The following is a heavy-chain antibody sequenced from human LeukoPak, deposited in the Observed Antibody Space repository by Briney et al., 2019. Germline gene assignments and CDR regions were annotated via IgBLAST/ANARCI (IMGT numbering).Heavy chain of an antibody. Sequence: GGSLRLSCAASGFTFSDYYMSWIRQAPGKGLEWVSSISGSGGSTYYADSVKGRFTISRDNSKNTLYLQMNSLRAEDTAVYYRAHGGYYYGSGSDFYYYFYMDVWGKGTTVTISS. CDR2: ISGSGGST. J-gene: IGHJ6*03. D-gene: IGHD3-10*01. CDR1: GFTFSDYY. CDR3: AHGGYYYGSGSDFYYYFYMDV. V-gene: IGHV3-23*01.